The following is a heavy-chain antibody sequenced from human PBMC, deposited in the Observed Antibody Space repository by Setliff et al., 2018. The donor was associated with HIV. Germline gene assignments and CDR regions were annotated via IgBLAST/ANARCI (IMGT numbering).Heavy chain of an antibody. J-gene: IGHJ6*03. Sequence: SVKVSCKPSGGIFSRFAFSWVRQAPGQGLEWMGGIIPIFGTPNYAQKFQGRVTITTDESTNTVYMELYSLTSEDTAIYYCASSAGAVPTTAPYGDYYYYFYMDVWGQGTTVTVSS. CDR3: ASSAGAVPTTAPYGDYYYYFYMDV. D-gene: IGHD1-1*01. V-gene: IGHV1-69*05. CDR1: GGIFSRFA. CDR2: IIPIFGTP.